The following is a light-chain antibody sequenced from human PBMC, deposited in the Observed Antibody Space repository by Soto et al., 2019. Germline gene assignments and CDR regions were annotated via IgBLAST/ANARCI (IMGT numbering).Light chain of an antibody. J-gene: IGKJ4*01. V-gene: IGKV1-16*01. CDR3: QQFQSYPVT. Sequence: DIQMTQSPSSLSASVGDRVTITCRASQGISKSLAWYQQKPGQAPKSLIYTASNLESGVPSRFSGSGSGTDFTLTISSLQPEDFATYYCQQFQSYPVTLGGGTKVEV. CDR2: TAS. CDR1: QGISKS.